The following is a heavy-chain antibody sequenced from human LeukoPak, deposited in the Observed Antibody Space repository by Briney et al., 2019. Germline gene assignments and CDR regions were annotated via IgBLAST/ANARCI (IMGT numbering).Heavy chain of an antibody. D-gene: IGHD3-10*01. J-gene: IGHJ4*02. CDR2: IYTSGST. V-gene: IGHV4-4*07. CDR1: GGSISSYY. CDR3: ARGLLWFGELYYFDY. Sequence: PSETLSLTCTVSGGSISSYYWSWIRQPAGKGLEWIGRIYTSGSTNYNPSLKSRVTMSVDTSKNQFSLKLSSVTAADTAAYYCARGLLWFGELYYFDYWGQGTLVTVSS.